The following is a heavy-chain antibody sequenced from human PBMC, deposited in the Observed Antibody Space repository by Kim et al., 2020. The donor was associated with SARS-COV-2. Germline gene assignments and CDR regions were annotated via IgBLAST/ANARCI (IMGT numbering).Heavy chain of an antibody. CDR2: IYTSGST. CDR1: GGSISSYY. V-gene: IGHV4-4*07. J-gene: IGHJ6*02. D-gene: IGHD6-19*01. Sequence: SETLSLTCTVSGGSISSYYWSWIRQPAGKGLEWIGRIYTSGSTNYNPSLKSRVTMSLDTSKNQFSLKLSSVTAADTAVYYCARGVAVADGDYYYYYGMDVWGQGTTVTVSS. CDR3: ARGVAVADGDYYYYYGMDV.